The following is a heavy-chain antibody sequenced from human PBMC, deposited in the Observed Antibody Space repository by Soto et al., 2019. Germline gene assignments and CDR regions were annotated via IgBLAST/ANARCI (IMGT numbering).Heavy chain of an antibody. CDR2: IGDTGTFI. CDR3: ARDQRYLRQGYSDY. D-gene: IGHD4-4*01. CDR1: AFIFSDHS. Sequence: EVQLVESGGGLVKPGGSLRLSCVGSAFIFSDHSMNWVRQAPGKGLEWVTSIGDTGTFIYYADSVKGRFTISRDNAKNSLFLKRDSLRPEDTAVYYCARDQRYLRQGYSDYWGQGTLVTVSS. J-gene: IGHJ4*02. V-gene: IGHV3-21*01.